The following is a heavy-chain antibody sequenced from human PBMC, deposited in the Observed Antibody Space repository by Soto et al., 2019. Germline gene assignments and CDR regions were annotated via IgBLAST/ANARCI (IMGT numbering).Heavy chain of an antibody. CDR2: IYYSGST. D-gene: IGHD5-12*01. CDR1: GGSISSGGYY. Sequence: SETLSLTCTVSGGSISSGGYYWSWIRQHPGKGLEWIGYIYYSGSTYYNPSLKSRVTISVDTSKNQFSLKLSSVTAADTAVYYCASSRSGYPDYWGQGTLVTVSS. V-gene: IGHV4-31*03. CDR3: ASSRSGYPDY. J-gene: IGHJ4*02.